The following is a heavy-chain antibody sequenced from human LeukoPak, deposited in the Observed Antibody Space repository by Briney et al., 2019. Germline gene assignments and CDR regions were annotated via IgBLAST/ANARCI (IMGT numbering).Heavy chain of an antibody. CDR2: IWNDGNNK. CDR3: ARHIWKGSCRSTSCSSLDY. V-gene: IGHV3-33*01. J-gene: IGHJ4*02. Sequence: GRSLRLSCAACGFTFSNYGMEWVRQAPGKGLEWVALIWNDGNNKHYADSVKGRFNISRDNSKNTLYLQMNSLRAEDTAVYYCARHIWKGSCRSTSCSSLDYWGQGTLVTVSS. D-gene: IGHD2-2*01. CDR1: GFTFSNYG.